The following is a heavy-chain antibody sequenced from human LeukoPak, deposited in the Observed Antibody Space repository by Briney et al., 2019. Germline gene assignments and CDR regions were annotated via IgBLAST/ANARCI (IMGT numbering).Heavy chain of an antibody. CDR1: GFTFSSYS. D-gene: IGHD6-13*01. J-gene: IGHJ3*02. CDR3: ARDLGEDSSSWYMGAFDI. CDR2: ISSSSSYI. V-gene: IGHV3-21*01. Sequence: EGSLRLSCAASGFTFSSYSMNWVRQAPGKGLEWVSSISSSSSYIYYADSVKGRFTISRDNAKNSLYLQMNSLRAEDTAVYYCARDLGEDSSSWYMGAFDIWGQGTMVTVSS.